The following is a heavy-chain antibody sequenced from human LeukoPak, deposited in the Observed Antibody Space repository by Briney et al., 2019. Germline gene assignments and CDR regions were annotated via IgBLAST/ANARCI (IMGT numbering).Heavy chain of an antibody. V-gene: IGHV3-11*04. CDR3: ARGPPWTIFGVVTTREDAFDI. D-gene: IGHD3-3*01. CDR1: GFTFSDYY. CDR2: ISSSGSTI. J-gene: IGHJ3*02. Sequence: PGGSLRLSCAASGFTFSDYYMSWIRQAPGKGLEWVSYISSSGSTIYYADSVKGRFTISRDNAKNSLYLQMNSLRAEDTAVYYCARGPPWTIFGVVTTREDAFDIWGQGTMVTVSS.